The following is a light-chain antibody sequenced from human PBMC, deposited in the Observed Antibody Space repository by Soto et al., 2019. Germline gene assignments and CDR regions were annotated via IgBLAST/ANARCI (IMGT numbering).Light chain of an antibody. CDR1: SSDVGSYNL. CDR2: EGS. V-gene: IGLV2-23*01. CDR3: CSYAGSNSYV. Sequence: QSALAQPASVSGSPGQSITFSCTGTSSDVGSYNLVSWYQQHPGKAPKLTIYEGSKRPSGVSNRFSGSRSGNTASLTISGLQAEDEAHYYCCSYAGSNSYVFGTGTKLTVL. J-gene: IGLJ1*01.